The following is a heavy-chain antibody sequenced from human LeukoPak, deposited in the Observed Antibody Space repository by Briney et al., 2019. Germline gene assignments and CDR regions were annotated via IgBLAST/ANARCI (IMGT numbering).Heavy chain of an antibody. CDR1: GYTFTGYY. D-gene: IGHD1-1*01. V-gene: IGHV1-2*04. CDR2: INPNSGGT. Sequence: GASVKVSCKASGYTFTGYYMHWVRQAPGQGLEWMGWINPNSGGTNYAQKFQGWVTMTRDTSISTAYMELSSLRSEDTAVYYCATYLHRTQQWNDPFYGMDVWGQGTTVTVSS. J-gene: IGHJ6*02. CDR3: ATYLHRTQQWNDPFYGMDV.